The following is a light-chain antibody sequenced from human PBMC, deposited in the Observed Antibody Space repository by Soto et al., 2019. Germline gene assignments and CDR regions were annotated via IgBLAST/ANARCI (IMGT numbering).Light chain of an antibody. CDR1: QSVSSN. V-gene: IGKV3-20*01. CDR3: QQYGSSPST. J-gene: IGKJ1*01. Sequence: ILLTQSPATLSLSPGEGATLSCRASQSVSSNLAWYQQKPGQAPRLLIYGASTRATGIPARFSGSGSGTDFTLTISRLEPEDFAVYYCQQYGSSPSTFGQGTKVDIK. CDR2: GAS.